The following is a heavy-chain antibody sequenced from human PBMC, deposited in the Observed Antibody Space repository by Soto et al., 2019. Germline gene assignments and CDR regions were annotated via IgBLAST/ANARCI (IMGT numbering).Heavy chain of an antibody. Sequence: ASVKVSCKASGYTFTSYAMHWVRQAPGQRLEWMGWINAGNGNTKYSQKFQGRVTITRDTSASTAYMELSSLRSEDTVVYYCARDGEYSSGSDYYYYYGMDVWGQGTTVTVSS. D-gene: IGHD6-19*01. CDR2: INAGNGNT. V-gene: IGHV1-3*01. CDR1: GYTFTSYA. CDR3: ARDGEYSSGSDYYYYYGMDV. J-gene: IGHJ6*02.